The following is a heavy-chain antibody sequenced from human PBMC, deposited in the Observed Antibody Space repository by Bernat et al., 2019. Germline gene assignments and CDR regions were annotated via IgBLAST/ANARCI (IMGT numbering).Heavy chain of an antibody. J-gene: IGHJ4*02. Sequence: EVQLVESGGGLVQPGGSLRLSCAASGFTFSSYAMSWVRQAPGKGLEWVSAISGSGGSKYYADSVKGRFTISRDNSKNTLYLQMNSLRAEDTAVYYCANPSGPEYYFDYWGQGTLVTVSS. CDR3: ANPSGPEYYFDY. CDR1: GFTFSSYA. CDR2: ISGSGGSK. V-gene: IGHV3-23*04. D-gene: IGHD2-15*01.